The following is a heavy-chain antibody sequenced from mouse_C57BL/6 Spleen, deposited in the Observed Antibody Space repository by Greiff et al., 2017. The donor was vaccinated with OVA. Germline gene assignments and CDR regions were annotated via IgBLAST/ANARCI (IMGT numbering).Heavy chain of an antibody. D-gene: IGHD2-3*01. CDR1: GYAFSSYW. CDR2: IYPGDGDT. J-gene: IGHJ2*01. V-gene: IGHV1-80*01. CDR3: ASRYDGYLDY. Sequence: VQVVESGAELVKPGASVKISCKASGYAFSSYWMNWVKQRPGKGLEWIGQIYPGDGDTNYNGKFKGKATLTADKSSSTAYMQLSSLTSEDSAVYFCASRYDGYLDYWGQGTTLTVSS.